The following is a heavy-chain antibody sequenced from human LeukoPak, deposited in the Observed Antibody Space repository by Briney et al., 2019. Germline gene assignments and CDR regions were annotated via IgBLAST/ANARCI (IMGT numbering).Heavy chain of an antibody. V-gene: IGHV1-46*01. J-gene: IGHJ3*02. CDR2: INPSGGST. Sequence: ASVKVSCKASGYTFTSYYTHWVRQAPGQGLEWMGIINPSGGSTSYAQKFQGRVTMTRDTSTSTVYMELSSLRSEDTAVYYCASGTVEFHAFDIWGQGTMVTVSS. D-gene: IGHD4-23*01. CDR3: ASGTVEFHAFDI. CDR1: GYTFTSYY.